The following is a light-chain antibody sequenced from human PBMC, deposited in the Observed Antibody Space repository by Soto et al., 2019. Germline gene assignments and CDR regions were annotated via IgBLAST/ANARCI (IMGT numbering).Light chain of an antibody. J-gene: IGKJ1*01. CDR1: QSVSGC. CDR3: QQYNSYPWT. V-gene: IGKV1-5*01. CDR2: DAS. Sequence: DIQVTQAPSTLSPSVGDTVTVTCRASQSVSGCFAWYQQKPGEAPKLLIYDASALPRGVPSRFSGSGSGTEFTLAISSLQPDDFATYYCQQYNSYPWTFGQGTKVDI.